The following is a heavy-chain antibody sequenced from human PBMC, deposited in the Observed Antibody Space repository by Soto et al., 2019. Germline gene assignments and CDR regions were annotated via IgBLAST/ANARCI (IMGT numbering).Heavy chain of an antibody. CDR3: ARGGWRHIDY. D-gene: IGHD3-3*01. CDR2: FYYSGST. CDR1: GGSISTYY. V-gene: IGHV4-59*08. Sequence: SETLSLTCTVSGGSISTYYWSWIRQPPGKGLEWIGYFYYSGSTNYNPSLKSRVTISVDTSKNQFSLKLSSVTAADTAVYYCARGGWRHIDYWGQGTLVTVSS. J-gene: IGHJ4*02.